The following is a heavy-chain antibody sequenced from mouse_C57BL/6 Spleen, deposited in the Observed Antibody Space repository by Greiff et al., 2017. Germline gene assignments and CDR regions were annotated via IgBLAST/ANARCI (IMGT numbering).Heavy chain of an antibody. CDR2: INPNYGTT. D-gene: IGHD1-1*01. CDR1: GYSFTDYN. J-gene: IGHJ2*01. CDR3: ARANYGSSYDFDY. V-gene: IGHV1-39*01. Sequence: VQLQQSGPELVKPGASVKISCKASGYSFTDYNMNWVKQSNGKSLEWIGVINPNYGTTSYNQKFKGKATLTVDQSSSTAYMQLKILTSEDSAVYYCARANYGSSYDFDYWGQGTTLTVSS.